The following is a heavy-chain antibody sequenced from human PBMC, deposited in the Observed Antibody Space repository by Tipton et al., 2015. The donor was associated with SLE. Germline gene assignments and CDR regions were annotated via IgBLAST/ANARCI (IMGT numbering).Heavy chain of an antibody. D-gene: IGHD3-22*01. J-gene: IGHJ4*02. V-gene: IGHV3-11*04. CDR2: ISSSSSTI. CDR3: ARAMTYYYDSSYFDY. CDR1: GFTFSDYY. Sequence: SLRLSCAASGFTFSDYYMSWIRQAPGKGLEWVSYISSSSSTIYYADSVKGRFTISRDNAKNSLYLQMNSLRAEDTAVYYCARAMTYYYDSSYFDYWGQGTLVTVSS.